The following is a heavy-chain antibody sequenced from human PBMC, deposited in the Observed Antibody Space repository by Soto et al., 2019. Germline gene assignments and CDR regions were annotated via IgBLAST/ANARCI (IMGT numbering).Heavy chain of an antibody. D-gene: IGHD5-12*01. CDR2: IYYSGST. CDR3: ARDSHSGYDFDY. CDR1: GGSISSYY. V-gene: IGHV4-59*01. J-gene: IGHJ4*02. Sequence: SETLSLTCTVSGGSISSYYWSWIRQPPGKGLEWIGYIYYSGSTNYNPSLKSRVTISVDTSKNQFSLKLSSVTAAGTAVYYCARDSHSGYDFDYWGQGTLVTVSS.